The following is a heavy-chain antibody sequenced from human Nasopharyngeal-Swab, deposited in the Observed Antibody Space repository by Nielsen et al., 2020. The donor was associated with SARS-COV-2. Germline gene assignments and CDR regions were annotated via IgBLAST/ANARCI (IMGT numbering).Heavy chain of an antibody. J-gene: IGHJ6*02. CDR2: ISSSSSTI. D-gene: IGHD5-18*01. V-gene: IGHV3-48*04. CDR3: ARDRRGYSYGVYQYYGMDV. Sequence: GGSLRLSCAASGFTFSSYSMNWVRQAPGKGLEWVSYISSSSSTIYYADSVKGRFTISRDNAKNSLYLQMNSLRAEDTAVYYCARDRRGYSYGVYQYYGMDVWGQGTTVTVSS. CDR1: GFTFSSYS.